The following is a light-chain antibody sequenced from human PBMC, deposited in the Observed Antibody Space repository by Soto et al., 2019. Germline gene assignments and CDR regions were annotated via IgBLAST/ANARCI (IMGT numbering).Light chain of an antibody. V-gene: IGKV3-15*01. CDR2: GAS. J-gene: IGKJ2*01. CDR1: QSVRSN. CDR3: QQYNNWPPMYT. Sequence: EIVMTQSPATLSVSPGERATLSCRASQSVRSNLAWYQQKPGQAPRLLIYGASTRATGIPARFSGSGSGTEFTLTISSLQSEDFAVYYCQQYNNWPPMYTLGQGTNLEI.